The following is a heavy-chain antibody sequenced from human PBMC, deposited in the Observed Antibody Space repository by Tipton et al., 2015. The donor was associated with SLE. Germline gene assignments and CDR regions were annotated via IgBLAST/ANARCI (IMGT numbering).Heavy chain of an antibody. J-gene: IGHJ3*02. V-gene: IGHV4-59*07. CDR3: VGTRDAYDETGGFDI. CDR2: IYSSGST. D-gene: IGHD5-24*01. Sequence: TLSLTCTVSGGSFGSYYWSWLRQPPGKRLEWIAYIYSSGSTNYNPSLKSRVTISVDTSKSQFSLRLSSVTAADTAVYYCVGTRDAYDETGGFDIWGQGTMVTVSS. CDR1: GGSFGSYY.